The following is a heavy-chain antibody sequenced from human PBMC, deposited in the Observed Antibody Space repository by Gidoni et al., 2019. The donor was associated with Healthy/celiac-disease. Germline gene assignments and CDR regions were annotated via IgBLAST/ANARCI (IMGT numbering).Heavy chain of an antibody. J-gene: IGHJ6*02. CDR3: ARDRGELLYYYGMDV. Sequence: QVQLVESGGGVVQPGRSLRLSCAASGFPFSSYGMHWVRQAPGKGLEWVAVIWYDGSNKYYADSVKGRFTISRDNSKNTLYLQMNSLRAEDTAVYYCARDRGELLYYYGMDVWGQGTTVTVSS. D-gene: IGHD1-26*01. CDR1: GFPFSSYG. V-gene: IGHV3-33*01. CDR2: IWYDGSNK.